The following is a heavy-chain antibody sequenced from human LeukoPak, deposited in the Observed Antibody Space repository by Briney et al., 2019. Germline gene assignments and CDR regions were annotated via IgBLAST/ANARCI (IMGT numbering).Heavy chain of an antibody. D-gene: IGHD3-10*01. V-gene: IGHV4-59*08. CDR3: ARHLHYYGSGSYNWFDP. CDR2: IYYSGST. J-gene: IGHJ5*02. Sequence: SETLSLTCTVSGGSISSYYWSWIRQPPGKGLEWIGYIYYSGSTNYNPSLKSRVTISVDTSKNQFSLKLSSMTAADTAVYYCARHLHYYGSGSYNWFDPWGQGTLVAVSS. CDR1: GGSISSYY.